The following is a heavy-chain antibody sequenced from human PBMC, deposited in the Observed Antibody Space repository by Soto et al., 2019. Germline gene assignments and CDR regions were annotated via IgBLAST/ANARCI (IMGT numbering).Heavy chain of an antibody. J-gene: IGHJ4*02. D-gene: IGHD1-26*01. CDR1: GYIFTNYA. V-gene: IGHV1-18*01. CDR3: ARGLVGATLRFDY. Sequence: VASVKVSCKASGYIFTNYAISWVRQAPGQGLEWMGWISAYNANTNYAEKVQGRVTMTTDTSTSTAYMELRSLRADDTAVYYCARGLVGATLRFDYWGQGTLVTVS. CDR2: ISAYNANT.